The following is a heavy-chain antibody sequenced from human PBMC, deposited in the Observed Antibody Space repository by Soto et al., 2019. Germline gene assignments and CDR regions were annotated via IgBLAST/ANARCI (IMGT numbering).Heavy chain of an antibody. CDR1: GFTFSSYA. J-gene: IGHJ6*02. V-gene: IGHV3-23*01. Sequence: GGSLRLSCAASGFTFSSYAMSWVRQAPGKGLEWVSAISGSGGSTYYADSVKGRFTISRDNSKNTLYLQMNSLRAEDTAVYYCAKMEGSPRNYYYYMDVLCQGTTVTVSS. CDR2: ISGSGGST. D-gene: IGHD1-26*01. CDR3: AKMEGSPRNYYYYMDV.